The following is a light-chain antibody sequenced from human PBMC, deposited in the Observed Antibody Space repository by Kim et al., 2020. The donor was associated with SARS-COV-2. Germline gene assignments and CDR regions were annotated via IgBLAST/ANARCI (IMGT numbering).Light chain of an antibody. Sequence: ALGQTVRITCQGASLRNYFASWYQQKPGQAPVLVIYGRNNRPSGIADRFSGSRSGDTATLTITGAQAEDDADYYCNSRDSSGSHGVFGGGTQLTVL. CDR1: SLRNYF. V-gene: IGLV3-19*01. J-gene: IGLJ3*02. CDR2: GRN. CDR3: NSRDSSGSHGV.